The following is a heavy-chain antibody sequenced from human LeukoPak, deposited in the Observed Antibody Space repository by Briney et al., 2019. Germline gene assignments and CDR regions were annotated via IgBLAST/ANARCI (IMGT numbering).Heavy chain of an antibody. CDR1: GFTFSSYA. V-gene: IGHV3-23*01. CDR3: ASPADSSGYYLELSY. J-gene: IGHJ4*02. CDR2: ISGSGGST. D-gene: IGHD3-22*01. Sequence: GGSLRLSCAASGFTFSSYAMSWVRQAPGKGWEWVSAISGSGGSTYYADSVKGRFTISRDNSKNTLYLQMNSLRAEDTAVYYCASPADSSGYYLELSYWGQGTLVTVSS.